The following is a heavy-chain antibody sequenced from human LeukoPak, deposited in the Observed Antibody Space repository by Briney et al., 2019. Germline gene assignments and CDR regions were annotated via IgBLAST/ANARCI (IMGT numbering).Heavy chain of an antibody. V-gene: IGHV4-59*01. CDR2: IYYSGST. CDR1: GGSFSGYY. CDR3: ARGYPPFDY. J-gene: IGHJ4*02. Sequence: PSETLSLTCAVYGGSFSGYYWSWIRQPPGKGLEWIGYIYYSGSTNYNPSLKSRVTISVDTSKNQFSLKLSSVTAADTAVYYCARGYPPFDYWGQGTLVTVSS. D-gene: IGHD1-26*01.